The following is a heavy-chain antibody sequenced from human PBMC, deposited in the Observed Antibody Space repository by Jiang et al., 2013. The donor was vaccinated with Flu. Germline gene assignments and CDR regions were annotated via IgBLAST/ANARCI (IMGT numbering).Heavy chain of an antibody. V-gene: IGHV3-48*04. CDR1: GFTFSSYS. CDR3: ARFVAAAGVDY. Sequence: ASGFTFSSYSMNWVRQAPGKGLEWVSYISSSSSTIYYADSVKGRFTISRDNAKNSLYLQMNSLRAEDTAVYYCARFVAAAGVDYWGQGTLVTVSS. D-gene: IGHD6-13*01. CDR2: ISSSSSTI. J-gene: IGHJ4*02.